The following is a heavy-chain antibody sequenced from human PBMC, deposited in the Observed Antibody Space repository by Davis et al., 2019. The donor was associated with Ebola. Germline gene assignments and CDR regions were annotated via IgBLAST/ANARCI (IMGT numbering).Heavy chain of an antibody. CDR2: ISSSSSYI. CDR1: GFTFSSYS. V-gene: IGHV3-21*01. D-gene: IGHD3-22*01. CDR3: ARDRLYYDSSGYYYVFYYYGMDV. Sequence: PGGSLRLSCAASGFTFSSYSMNWVRQAPGKGLEWVSSISSSSSYIYYADSVKGRFTISRDNAKNSLYLQMNSLRAEDTAVYYCARDRLYYDSSGYYYVFYYYGMDVWGQGTTVTVSS. J-gene: IGHJ6*02.